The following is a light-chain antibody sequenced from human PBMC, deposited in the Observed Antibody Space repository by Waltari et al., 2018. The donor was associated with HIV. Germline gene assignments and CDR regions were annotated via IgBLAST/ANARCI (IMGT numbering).Light chain of an antibody. CDR1: SSNIGAGSD. CDR3: QSYPASLTVSLI. V-gene: IGLV1-40*01. J-gene: IGLJ2*01. CDR2: ENT. Sequence: QSVLTQPPSVSGAPGQRVTISCTGNSSNIGAGSDVHWYQQLPGKAPKLLISENTKRPSGVPDRFSGSKSGTSASLAIAGLRAEDEADYYCQSYPASLTVSLIFGGGTRLTVL.